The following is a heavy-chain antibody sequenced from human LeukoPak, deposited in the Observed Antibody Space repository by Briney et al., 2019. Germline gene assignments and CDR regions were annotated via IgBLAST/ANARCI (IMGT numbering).Heavy chain of an antibody. D-gene: IGHD6-13*01. CDR3: ASNRIAAAGMDWYFDL. CDR1: GGSIINSTFY. V-gene: IGHV4-39*01. J-gene: IGHJ2*01. CDR2: IYYSGST. Sequence: PSETLSLTCTVSGGSIINSTFYWGWVRQPPGKGLEWIGSIYYSGSTYYNPSLKSRVTISVDTSKNQFSLKLSSVTAADTAVYYCASNRIAAAGMDWYFDLWGRGTLVTVSS.